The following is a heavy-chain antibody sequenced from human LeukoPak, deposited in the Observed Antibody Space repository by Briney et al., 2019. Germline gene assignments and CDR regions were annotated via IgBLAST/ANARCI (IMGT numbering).Heavy chain of an antibody. CDR1: GYTFTSYG. J-gene: IGHJ4*02. V-gene: IGHV1-18*01. D-gene: IGHD1-26*01. CDR3: AIFPANSGSYGELDY. CDR2: ISAYNGNT. Sequence: GASVKVSCKASGYTFTSYGISWVRQAPGQGLEWMGWISAYNGNTNYAQKLQGRVTMTTDTSTSTAYMELRSLRSDDTAVYYCAIFPANSGSYGELDYWGQGTLVTVSS.